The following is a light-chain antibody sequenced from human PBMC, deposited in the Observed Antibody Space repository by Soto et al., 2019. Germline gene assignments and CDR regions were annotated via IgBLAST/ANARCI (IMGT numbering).Light chain of an antibody. Sequence: EIVLTQSPGTRSLSPGERATLSCRASQRISNSYLAWYQQKPGQAPRLLLYDASSRATGIPDRVSGSGSGTDFTLTISRLEPEDFAVYYCQQYARPPYAFAQGTKVDI. CDR1: QRISNSY. J-gene: IGKJ2*01. V-gene: IGKV3-20*01. CDR3: QQYARPPYA. CDR2: DAS.